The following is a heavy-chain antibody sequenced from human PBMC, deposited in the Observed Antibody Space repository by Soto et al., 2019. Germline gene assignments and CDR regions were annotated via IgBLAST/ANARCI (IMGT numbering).Heavy chain of an antibody. J-gene: IGHJ4*02. CDR1: GFTFSSYG. D-gene: IGHD2-15*01. V-gene: IGHV3-30*03. Sequence: QVQLVESGGGVVQPGRSLRLSCAASGFTFSSYGMHWVRQAPGKGLEWVAVISYDGSNKYYADSVKGRFTISRDNSKNTLDRQMNSLRAEDTAVYYWATADNIVGEDDYWGQGTLVTVSS. CDR3: ATADNIVGEDDY. CDR2: ISYDGSNK.